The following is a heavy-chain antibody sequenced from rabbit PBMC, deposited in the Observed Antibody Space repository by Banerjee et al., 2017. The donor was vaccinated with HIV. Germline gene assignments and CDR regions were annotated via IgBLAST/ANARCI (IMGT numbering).Heavy chain of an antibody. D-gene: IGHD1-1*01. V-gene: IGHV1S40*01. CDR2: IGAGSGAT. CDR1: GFSFSSGYW. J-gene: IGHJ4*01. Sequence: QSLEESGGDLVKPGASLTLTCTASGFSFSSGYWICWVHQAPGKGLEWIGCIGAGSGATYYATWAKGRFTISKTSSTTVTLQMTSLTAADTATYFCARADYIGVGFDLWGQGTLVTVS. CDR3: ARADYIGVGFDL.